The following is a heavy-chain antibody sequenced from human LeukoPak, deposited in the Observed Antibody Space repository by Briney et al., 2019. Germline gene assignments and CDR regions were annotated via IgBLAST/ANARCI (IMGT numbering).Heavy chain of an antibody. J-gene: IGHJ4*02. V-gene: IGHV4-4*08. CDR2: IYNIGTT. CDR1: GGSIYTYY. Sequence: PSETLSLTCTVSGGSIYTYYWSWIRQSPGKGLEWIGYIYNIGTTDYNPSFKSRVAMSVDTSKNQFSLKLTSVTAADTAVYYCARATVDFSYHLFDFWGQGTLVAVSA. CDR3: ARATVDFSYHLFDF. D-gene: IGHD1-26*01.